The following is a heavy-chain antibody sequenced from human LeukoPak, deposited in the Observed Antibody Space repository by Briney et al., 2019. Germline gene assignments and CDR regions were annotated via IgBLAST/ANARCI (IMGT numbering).Heavy chain of an antibody. CDR1: GITFSSYW. CDR3: ARGDGGYTYTVFY. D-gene: IGHD5-12*01. Sequence: GGSLRLSCAASGITFSSYWMPWVRQAPGKGLVWVSRINSDGSSTSYAGSVKGRFTISRDNAKNTLYLQMNSLRAEDTAVYYCARGDGGYTYTVFYWGQGTLVTVSS. J-gene: IGHJ4*02. V-gene: IGHV3-74*01. CDR2: INSDGSST.